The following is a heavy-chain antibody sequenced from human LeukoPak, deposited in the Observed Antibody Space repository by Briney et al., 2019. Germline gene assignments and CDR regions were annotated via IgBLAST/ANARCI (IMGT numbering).Heavy chain of an antibody. J-gene: IGHJ3*02. CDR2: INHSGST. Sequence: KPSETLSLTCAVYGGSFSGYYWSWIRQPPGKGLEWIGEINHSGSTNYNPSLKSRVTISVDRSKNQFSLKLSSVTAADTAVYYCGRGGSYRAFDIWGQGTMVTVSS. CDR1: GGSFSGYY. V-gene: IGHV4-34*01. D-gene: IGHD1-14*01. CDR3: GRGGSYRAFDI.